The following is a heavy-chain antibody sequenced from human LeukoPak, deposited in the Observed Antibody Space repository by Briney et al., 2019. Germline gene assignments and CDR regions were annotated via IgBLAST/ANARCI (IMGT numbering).Heavy chain of an antibody. CDR1: GFTFDDYA. V-gene: IGHV3-9*01. Sequence: GGSLRLSCAASGFTFDDYAMHWVRQAPGKGLEWVSGISWNSGSIGYADSVKGRFTIYRDNAKNSLYLQMNSLRAEDTALYYCAKEIGYCSSTSCYPFDYWGQGTLVTVSS. D-gene: IGHD2-2*01. J-gene: IGHJ4*02. CDR2: ISWNSGSI. CDR3: AKEIGYCSSTSCYPFDY.